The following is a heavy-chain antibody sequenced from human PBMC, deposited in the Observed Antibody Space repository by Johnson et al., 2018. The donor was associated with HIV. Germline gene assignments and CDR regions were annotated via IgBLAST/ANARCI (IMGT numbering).Heavy chain of an antibody. V-gene: IGHV3-20*04. Sequence: VQVVESGGGLVQPGGSLRLSCAASGFPFSSYAMSWVRQAPGKGLEWVSGINWNGGSTDYADSVKGRFTISRDNAKNSLYLQMNSLRAEDTAVYYCARGSRITIFGVVIIHDAFDIWGQGTMVTVSS. J-gene: IGHJ3*02. CDR3: ARGSRITIFGVVIIHDAFDI. CDR2: INWNGGST. D-gene: IGHD3-3*01. CDR1: GFPFSSYA.